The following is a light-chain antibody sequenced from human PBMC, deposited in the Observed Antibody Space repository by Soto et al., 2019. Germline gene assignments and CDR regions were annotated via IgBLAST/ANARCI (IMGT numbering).Light chain of an antibody. CDR1: SSDVGGYNY. J-gene: IGLJ2*01. Sequence: QSALTQPASVSGSPGQASTISCTGTSSDVGGYNYVSWYQQHPGKAPKLMIYDVSNRHSGVSNRFSGSKSGNTASLTISGLQAEDEADYYCSSYTLSSTVVFGGGTKLTVL. CDR2: DVS. CDR3: SSYTLSSTVV. V-gene: IGLV2-14*01.